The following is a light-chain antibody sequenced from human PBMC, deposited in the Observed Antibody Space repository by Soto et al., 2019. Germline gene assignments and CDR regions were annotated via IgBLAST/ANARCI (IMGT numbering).Light chain of an antibody. V-gene: IGLV2-14*01. CDR1: SSDVGGYNY. CDR2: EVI. Sequence: QSVLTQPASVSESPGQSITISCTGTSSDVGGYNYVSWYQQHPGKAPKLLIYEVISRPSGVSARFSGSKSGNTASLTISGLQAEDEADYYCTSYTGLNAWYVFGTGTKVTVL. J-gene: IGLJ1*01. CDR3: TSYTGLNAWYV.